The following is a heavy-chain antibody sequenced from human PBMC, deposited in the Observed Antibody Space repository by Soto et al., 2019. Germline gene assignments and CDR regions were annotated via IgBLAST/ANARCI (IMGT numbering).Heavy chain of an antibody. CDR2: ISWDSGKI. D-gene: IGHD3-9*01. V-gene: IGHV3-9*01. Sequence: EVQLVESGGGLVQPGRSLRLSCAASGFTFDDYAIHWVRQAPGKGLEWVSGISWDSGKIDYADSVKGRFTMYRDNAKNSLYLQMNSLRREDTALYFCAKDLTGYSRSLDYWGQGTLVTVSS. CDR1: GFTFDDYA. CDR3: AKDLTGYSRSLDY. J-gene: IGHJ4*02.